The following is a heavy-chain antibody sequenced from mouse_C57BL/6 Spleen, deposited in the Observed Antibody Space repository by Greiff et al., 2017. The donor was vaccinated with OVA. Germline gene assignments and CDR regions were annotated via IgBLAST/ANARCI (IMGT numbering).Heavy chain of an antibody. V-gene: IGHV1-82*01. J-gene: IGHJ1*03. CDR3: ARRTTGWDFDV. CDR2: IYPGDGDT. Sequence: QVQLQQSGPELVKPGASVKISCKASGYAFSSSWMNWVKQRPGKGLEWIGRIYPGDGDTNYNGKFKGKATLTADKSSSTAYMQLSSLTSEDSAVYFCARRTTGWDFDVWGTGTTVTVSS. D-gene: IGHD1-1*01. CDR1: GYAFSSSW.